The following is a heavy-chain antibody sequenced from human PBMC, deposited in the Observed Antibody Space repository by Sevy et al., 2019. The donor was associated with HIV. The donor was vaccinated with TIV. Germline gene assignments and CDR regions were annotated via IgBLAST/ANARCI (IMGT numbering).Heavy chain of an antibody. D-gene: IGHD3-3*01. Sequence: QPGGSLRLSCATSGFTFTGYGMHWVRQAPGKGLEWVSYISPDGTVTTYADSVKGRFTISRDNVQNTLYLQMDRLSADDTAVYYCAKDFWSSNSPYWGQGAQVTVSS. CDR2: ISPDGTVT. J-gene: IGHJ4*02. V-gene: IGHV3-30*02. CDR3: AKDFWSSNSPY. CDR1: GFTFTGYG.